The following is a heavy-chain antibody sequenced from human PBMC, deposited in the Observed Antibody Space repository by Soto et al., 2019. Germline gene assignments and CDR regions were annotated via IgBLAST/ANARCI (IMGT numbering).Heavy chain of an antibody. Sequence: QLHLQESGPGLVKPSETLSLTCIVSGRSLNSTSFYWGWIRQPPGKGLEWLGSIFYTGTTSYYPSLRSRVAISIDASKKQFSLNLSSVTAADTAVYYCARHGGVRVSSVFDYWGLGTLVTVSS. V-gene: IGHV4-39*01. D-gene: IGHD3-3*01. J-gene: IGHJ4*02. CDR2: IFYTGTT. CDR3: ARHGGVRVSSVFDY. CDR1: GRSLNSTSFY.